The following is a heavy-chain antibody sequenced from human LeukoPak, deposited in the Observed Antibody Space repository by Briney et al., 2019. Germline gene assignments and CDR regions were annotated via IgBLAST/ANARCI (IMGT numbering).Heavy chain of an antibody. J-gene: IGHJ3*02. Sequence: SVKVSCKASGGTFSSYAISWVRQAPGQGLEWMGGTIPIFGTANYAQKFQGRVTITTDEFTSTAYMELSSLRSEDTAVYYCARGKWRGAFDIWGQGTMVTVSS. D-gene: IGHD1-26*01. V-gene: IGHV1-69*05. CDR1: GGTFSSYA. CDR2: TIPIFGTA. CDR3: ARGKWRGAFDI.